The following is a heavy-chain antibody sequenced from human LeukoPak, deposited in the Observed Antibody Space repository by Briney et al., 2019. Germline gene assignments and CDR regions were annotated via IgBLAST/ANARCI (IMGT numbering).Heavy chain of an antibody. V-gene: IGHV3-30-3*01. Sequence: GGSLRLSCAASGFTFSSYAIHWVRQAPGKGLEWVAVISYHGNNKYYADSVKGRFTIYRDNSKNTLYLQMDSLRVEDTAVYYCARDVEGTTDFDYWGQGTLVTVSS. CDR1: GFTFSSYA. D-gene: IGHD1-7*01. CDR3: ARDVEGTTDFDY. J-gene: IGHJ4*02. CDR2: ISYHGNNK.